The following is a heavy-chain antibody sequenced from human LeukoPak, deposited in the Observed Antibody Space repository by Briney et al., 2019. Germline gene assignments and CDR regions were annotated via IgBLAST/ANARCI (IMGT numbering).Heavy chain of an antibody. D-gene: IGHD5-18*01. J-gene: IGHJ4*02. V-gene: IGHV3-23*01. CDR3: AKYSFSWLSSFDY. CDR2: ISGSGAGT. Sequence: GGSLRLSCAASGFTFSTYAMSWVRQAPGKGLEWVSAISGSGAGTYYADSLKGRFTISRDNSKNTLYLQMSSLRAEDTAVYYCAKYSFSWLSSFDYWGQGTLVTVSS. CDR1: GFTFSTYA.